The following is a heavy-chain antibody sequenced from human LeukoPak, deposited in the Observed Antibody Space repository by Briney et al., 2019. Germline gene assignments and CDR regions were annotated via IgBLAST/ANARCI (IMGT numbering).Heavy chain of an antibody. V-gene: IGHV1-69*04. CDR1: GGTFSTHA. Sequence: SVKVSCKASGGTFSTHAINWVRQAPGQGLEWMGRIIPILDIVNYAQKFQGRVTITADKSTNTAYMELSSLRSEDTAVYYCARGGSVEMATIPLLDFWGQGTLVTVSS. D-gene: IGHD5-12*01. CDR3: ARGGSVEMATIPLLDF. CDR2: IIPILDIV. J-gene: IGHJ4*02.